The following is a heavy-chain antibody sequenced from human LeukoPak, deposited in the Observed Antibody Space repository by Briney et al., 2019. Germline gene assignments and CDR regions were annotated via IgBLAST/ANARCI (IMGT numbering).Heavy chain of an antibody. Sequence: GASVKVSCKASGGTFSSYAISWVRQAPGQGLEWMGGIIPIFGTANYAQKFQGRVTITTDESTSTVYMELSSLRSEDTAVYYCARAPYSSGWYYYYMDVWGKGTTVTVSS. CDR3: ARAPYSSGWYYYYMDV. V-gene: IGHV1-69*05. J-gene: IGHJ6*03. CDR1: GGTFSSYA. CDR2: IIPIFGTA. D-gene: IGHD6-19*01.